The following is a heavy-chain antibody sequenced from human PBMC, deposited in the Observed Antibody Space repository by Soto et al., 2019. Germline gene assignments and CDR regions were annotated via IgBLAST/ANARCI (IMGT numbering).Heavy chain of an antibody. CDR3: ARDPAIYSGKFDYGLDV. D-gene: IGHD4-4*01. J-gene: IGHJ6*02. V-gene: IGHV3-48*03. CDR2: IGTSGKTI. Sequence: GSLRLSCAVSGFTFSSYEMNWVRQAPGKGLEWVSYIGTSGKTIYYADSVRGRFTISRDNAKNSLYLQMNSLRAEDTAVYFCARDPAIYSGKFDYGLDVWGRGTTVTVSS. CDR1: GFTFSSYE.